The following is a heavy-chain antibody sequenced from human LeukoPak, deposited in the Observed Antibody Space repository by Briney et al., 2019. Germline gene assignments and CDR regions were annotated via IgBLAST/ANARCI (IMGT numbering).Heavy chain of an antibody. J-gene: IGHJ4*02. V-gene: IGHV3-13*01. CDR3: ARERFESSGYHYDY. CDR2: IGSAGDT. D-gene: IGHD3-22*01. CDR1: GFTFSSYD. Sequence: GGSLRLSCAASGFTFSSYDMHWVRQAAGKGLEWVSAIGSAGDTYYPGSVKGRFTISRENAKNSLNLQMNSLRAGDTAVYYCARERFESSGYHYDYWGQGTLVTVSS.